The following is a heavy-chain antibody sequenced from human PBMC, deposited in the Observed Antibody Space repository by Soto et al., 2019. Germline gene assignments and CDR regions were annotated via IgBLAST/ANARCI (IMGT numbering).Heavy chain of an antibody. Sequence: GGSLGLSCAASGFTFSSYAMSWVRQPPGQGLEWVSGISTGGGSTYYADSVKGRFTISRDNPKNTLYLQMNSLRAEDTAVYYCAKAYLSTLYYFDYWGQGALVTVSS. J-gene: IGHJ4*02. D-gene: IGHD2-21*01. CDR2: ISTGGGST. CDR1: GFTFSSYA. V-gene: IGHV3-23*01. CDR3: AKAYLSTLYYFDY.